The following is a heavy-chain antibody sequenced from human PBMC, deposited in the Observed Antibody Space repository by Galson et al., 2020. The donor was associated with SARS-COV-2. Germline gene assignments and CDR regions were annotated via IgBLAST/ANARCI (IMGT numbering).Heavy chain of an antibody. V-gene: IGHV4-31*03. J-gene: IGHJ4*02. D-gene: IGHD3-3*01. Sequence: SETLSLTCTVSGGSISSGGYYWSWIRQHPGKGLEWIGYIYYRGSTYYNPSLKSRVTISVDTSKNQFSLKLSSVTAADTAVYYCARASRGGVVITHFDYWGQGTLVTVSS. CDR2: IYYRGST. CDR3: ARASRGGVVITHFDY. CDR1: GGSISSGGYY.